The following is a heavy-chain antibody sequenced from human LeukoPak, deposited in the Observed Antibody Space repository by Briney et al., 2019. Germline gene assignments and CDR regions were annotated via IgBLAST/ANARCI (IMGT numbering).Heavy chain of an antibody. CDR1: GYTFTSYD. Sequence: ASVKVSCKASGYTFTSYDINWVRQAPGQGLEWLAWISPYNGATNHARKLQGRVTVTTDTSTRIAYMELRSLRSDDTAVYYCARDEKKSCSGGSCYYFDYWGQGTLVTVSS. J-gene: IGHJ4*02. CDR2: ISPYNGAT. CDR3: ARDEKKSCSGGSCYYFDY. V-gene: IGHV1-18*01. D-gene: IGHD2-15*01.